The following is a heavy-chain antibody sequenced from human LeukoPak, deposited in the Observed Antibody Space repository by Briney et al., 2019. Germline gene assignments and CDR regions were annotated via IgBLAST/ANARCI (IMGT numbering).Heavy chain of an antibody. D-gene: IGHD3-3*01. CDR2: ISGSGGST. Sequence: PGGSLRLSCAASGFTFSSYAMSWVRQAPGKGLEWVSAISGSGGSTYYADSVKGRFTISRDNSKNTLYLQMNSLRAEDTAVYYCAANPHYDFWSGYRDFDYWGQGTLVTVSS. CDR3: AANPHYDFWSGYRDFDY. CDR1: GFTFSSYA. V-gene: IGHV3-23*01. J-gene: IGHJ4*02.